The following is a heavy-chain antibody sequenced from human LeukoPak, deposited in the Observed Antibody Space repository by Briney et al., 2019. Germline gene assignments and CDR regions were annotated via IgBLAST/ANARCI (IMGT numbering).Heavy chain of an antibody. CDR1: GYTFTGYY. CDR3: ARDLDTAMVTDY. Sequence: ASVKVSCKASGYTFTGYYMHWVRQARGQGLEWMGWINPNSGGTNYAQKFQGRVTMTRDTSISTAYMELSRLRSDDTAVYYCARDLDTAMVTDYWGQGTLVTVSS. CDR2: INPNSGGT. D-gene: IGHD5-18*01. V-gene: IGHV1-2*02. J-gene: IGHJ4*02.